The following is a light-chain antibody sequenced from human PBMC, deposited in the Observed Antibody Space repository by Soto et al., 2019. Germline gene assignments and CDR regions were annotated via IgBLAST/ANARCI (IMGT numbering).Light chain of an antibody. V-gene: IGKV3-20*01. Sequence: EIVLTQSRGTLSLSPGERSTLSCRASQSVSSSYLAWYQQKPGQAPRLLIYGASRRATGIPDRFSGSGSGSDLTLTISRLEPEDFAVYYCQQYGTFGKLTKLDIK. CDR2: GAS. CDR1: QSVSSSY. CDR3: QQYGT. J-gene: IGKJ1*01.